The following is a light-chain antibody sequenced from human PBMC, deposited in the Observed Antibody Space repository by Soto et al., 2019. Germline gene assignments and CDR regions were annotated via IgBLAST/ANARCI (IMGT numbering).Light chain of an antibody. CDR2: GAS. CDR3: QQYYSTPT. Sequence: EIVMTQSPATLSVSPGERATLSCRASQSVSSNLAWYRQKPGQAPRLLIYGASTRATGIPARFSGSGSGTEFTLTISSLQSEDFAVYYCQQYYSTPTFGQGTKLEIK. CDR1: QSVSSN. V-gene: IGKV3-15*01. J-gene: IGKJ2*01.